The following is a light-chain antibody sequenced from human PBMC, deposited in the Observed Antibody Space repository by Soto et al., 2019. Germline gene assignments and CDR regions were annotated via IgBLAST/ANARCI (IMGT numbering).Light chain of an antibody. V-gene: IGKV3-20*01. CDR1: KSFTSTY. J-gene: IGKJ5*01. Sequence: EILWPRSPAGLSLSQGERATPSARPIKSFTSTYFSWYQHKPGQAPRLLIYGGSRRATGVPDRFSGGGSGTDFTLTISRLEPEDFAVFYCHQYGSAPRTFGQGTRLEIK. CDR3: HQYGSAPRT. CDR2: GGS.